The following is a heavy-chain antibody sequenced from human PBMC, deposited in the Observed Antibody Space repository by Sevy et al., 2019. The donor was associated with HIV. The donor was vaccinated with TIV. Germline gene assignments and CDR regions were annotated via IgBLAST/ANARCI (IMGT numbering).Heavy chain of an antibody. CDR3: ARHLGYYDSGTYYDYFDY. Sequence: GESLKISCKGSGYSFTTYWITWVRQMPGKGLEWMGRIDPSDSYTNYSPSFQGHVTISADKSISTVYLQWSSLKASDTAMYYCARHLGYYDSGTYYDYFDYWGQGTLVTVS. CDR2: IDPSDSYT. CDR1: GYSFTTYW. J-gene: IGHJ4*02. V-gene: IGHV5-10-1*01. D-gene: IGHD3-10*01.